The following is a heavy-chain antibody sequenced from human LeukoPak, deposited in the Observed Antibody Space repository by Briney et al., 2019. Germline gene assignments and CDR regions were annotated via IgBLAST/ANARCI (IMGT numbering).Heavy chain of an antibody. Sequence: SETLSLTCTVYGGSFGNYYWSWIRQPPGKGLEWIAEINQGGNTNYNPCLRSGGTISLHTSKNPFSLKLSSVSAADTAVYYCAIGPGGYYFDYWGQGTLVTVSS. CDR1: GGSFGNYY. J-gene: IGHJ4*02. CDR2: INQGGNT. V-gene: IGHV4-34*01. D-gene: IGHD3-3*01. CDR3: AIGPGGYYFDY.